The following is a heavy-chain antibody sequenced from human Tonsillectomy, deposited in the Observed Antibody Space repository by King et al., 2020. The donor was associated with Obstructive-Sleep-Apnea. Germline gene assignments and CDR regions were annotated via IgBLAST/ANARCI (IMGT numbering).Heavy chain of an antibody. CDR2: ISSDGSNE. Sequence: VQLVESGGGVVQPGRSLRLSCAASGFTFSTYAMHWVRQPPGKGLEWVAVISSDGSNEYYADSVKGRFTISRDNSNNTLFLQMNSLRAEDTAVHYCARDLHSRFDYWGQGTLVTVSS. J-gene: IGHJ4*02. V-gene: IGHV3-30-3*01. CDR3: ARDLHSRFDY. CDR1: GFTFSTYA. D-gene: IGHD2-21*01.